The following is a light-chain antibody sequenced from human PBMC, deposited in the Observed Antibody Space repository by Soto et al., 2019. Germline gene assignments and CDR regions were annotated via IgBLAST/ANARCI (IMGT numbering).Light chain of an antibody. CDR2: GAS. J-gene: IGKJ2*01. V-gene: IGKV3-15*01. Sequence: EIVMTQSPATLSVSPAERATLSCRASQSVSSNLAWYQQKPGQAPRLLIDGASTRSTGIPATFSGSGPGTDSTLTNSSPQSEDFAVDYCQEYNNWPHTVGQGTKLDIK. CDR1: QSVSSN. CDR3: QEYNNWPHT.